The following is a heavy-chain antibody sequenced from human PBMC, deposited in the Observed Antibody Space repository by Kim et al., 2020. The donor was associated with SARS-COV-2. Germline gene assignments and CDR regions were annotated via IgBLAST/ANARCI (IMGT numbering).Heavy chain of an antibody. CDR3: ARGWMPDY. J-gene: IGHJ4*02. D-gene: IGHD5-12*01. V-gene: IGHV3-7*04. CDR2: IKKDGSLK. CDR1: GFTFSSYW. Sequence: GGSLRPSCAASGFTFSSYWMSWVRQAPGKGLEWVASIKKDGSLKDYVDSVKGRFTISRDNAKNSLSLLMNSLRPEDTAVYFCARGWMPDYWGQGTLVTVSS.